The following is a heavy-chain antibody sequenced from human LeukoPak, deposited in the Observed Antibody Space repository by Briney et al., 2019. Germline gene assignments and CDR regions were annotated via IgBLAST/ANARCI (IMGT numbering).Heavy chain of an antibody. V-gene: IGHV5-51*01. CDR2: IYPGDSDI. Sequence: GESLKISCRGSGYSFATHWIGWVRQLPGKGLEWMGIIYPGDSDIRYSPSFQGQITISADKSISTAYLQWSSLKASDTAMYYCAIRYSGSYNDYWGQGTLVTVSS. J-gene: IGHJ4*02. CDR1: GYSFATHW. D-gene: IGHD1-26*01. CDR3: AIRYSGSYNDY.